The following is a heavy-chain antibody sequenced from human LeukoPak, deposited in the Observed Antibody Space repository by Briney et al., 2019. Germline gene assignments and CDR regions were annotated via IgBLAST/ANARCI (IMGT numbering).Heavy chain of an antibody. CDR3: ASSRSDILTGYDPYAFDI. V-gene: IGHV4-59*01. CDR1: GGSISSYY. J-gene: IGHJ3*02. D-gene: IGHD3-9*01. CDR2: IYYSGST. Sequence: KSSETLSLTCTVSGGSISSYYWSWIRQPPGKGLEWIGYIYYSGSTNYNPSLKSRVTISVDTSKNQFSLKLSSVTAADTAVYYCASSRSDILTGYDPYAFDIWGQGTMVTVSS.